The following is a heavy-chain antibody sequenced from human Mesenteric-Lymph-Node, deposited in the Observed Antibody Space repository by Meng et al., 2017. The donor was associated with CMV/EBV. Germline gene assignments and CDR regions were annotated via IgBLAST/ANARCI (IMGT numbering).Heavy chain of an antibody. CDR2: LDGGGNNE. CDR1: GFTFSGYA. Sequence: GGSLRLSCAASGFTFSGYAMSWVRQAPGRGLEWVSSLDGGGNNEHYADSVKGRFTISGSNSKNTLYLQMDSLRDEDTAVYYCAKDIGLTGYDYGFDYWGQGTLVTVSS. J-gene: IGHJ4*02. D-gene: IGHD5-12*01. CDR3: AKDIGLTGYDYGFDY. V-gene: IGHV3-23*03.